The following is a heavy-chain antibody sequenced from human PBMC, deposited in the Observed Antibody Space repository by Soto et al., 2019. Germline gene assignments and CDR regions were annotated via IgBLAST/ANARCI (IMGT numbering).Heavy chain of an antibody. CDR1: GYSISSGYY. Sequence: SETLSLTCAVSGYSISSGYYWGWIRQPPGKGLEWIGSIYHSGRTYYNPSLKSRVTISVDTSRNQFSLKLNSVTAADTAVYYCAKVSSTWYNWFDPXX. CDR2: IYHSGRT. CDR3: AKVSSTWYNWFDP. J-gene: IGHJ5*02. D-gene: IGHD6-13*01. V-gene: IGHV4-38-2*01.